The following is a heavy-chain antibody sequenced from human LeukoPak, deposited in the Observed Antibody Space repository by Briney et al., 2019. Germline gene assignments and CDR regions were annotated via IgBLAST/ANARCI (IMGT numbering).Heavy chain of an antibody. Sequence: PGGSLRLSCAASGFTVSSNYMNWVRQAPGKGLEWVSVIYSGGSTYYADSVKGRFTISRDNSKNTLYLQMNSLRAEDTAVYYCANFHCSTTSCHLSGYFQYWGQGTLVTVSS. V-gene: IGHV3-66*01. CDR1: GFTVSSNY. J-gene: IGHJ1*01. CDR2: IYSGGST. CDR3: ANFHCSTTSCHLSGYFQY. D-gene: IGHD2-2*01.